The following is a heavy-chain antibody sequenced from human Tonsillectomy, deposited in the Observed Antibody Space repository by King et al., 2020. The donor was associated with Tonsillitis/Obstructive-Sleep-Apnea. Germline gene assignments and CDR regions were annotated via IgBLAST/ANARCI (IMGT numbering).Heavy chain of an antibody. J-gene: IGHJ4*02. V-gene: IGHV1-18*01. CDR1: GYTFTSYG. CDR3: AGDSICNYYDSSAYHLFDY. D-gene: IGHD3-22*01. CDR2: ISPYNGDT. Sequence: VQLVESGAEVKKPGASVKVSCKAFGYTFTSYGISWVRQAPGQGLEWMGWISPYNGDTNYAQKLQDRVTMTTGTSTSTAYMELRSLRSDDTAVYYCAGDSICNYYDSSAYHLFDYGGQGILVTVSA.